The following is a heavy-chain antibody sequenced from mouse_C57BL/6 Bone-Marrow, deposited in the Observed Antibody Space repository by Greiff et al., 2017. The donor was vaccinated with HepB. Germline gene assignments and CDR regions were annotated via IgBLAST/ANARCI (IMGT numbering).Heavy chain of an antibody. Sequence: DVMLVESGGGLVKPGGSLKLSCAASGFTFSSYAMSWVRQTPEKRLEWVATISDGGSYTYYTDNVKGRFTISRDNAKNNLYLQMSHLKSEDTAMYYCAGFTTVVAYWYLDVWGTGTTVTVSS. D-gene: IGHD1-1*01. CDR2: ISDGGSYT. J-gene: IGHJ1*03. V-gene: IGHV5-4*03. CDR1: GFTFSSYA. CDR3: AGFTTVVAYWYLDV.